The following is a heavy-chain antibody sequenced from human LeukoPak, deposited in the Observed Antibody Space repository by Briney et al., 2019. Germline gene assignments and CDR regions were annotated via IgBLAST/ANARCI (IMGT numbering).Heavy chain of an antibody. Sequence: GGSLRLSCAASGFTVITNDMTWVRQAPGKGLEWVSVPYSDGNTKYADSVQGRFTISRDNSKNTLYLEVNSLSPDDTAVYYCARGVEPLAANTLAYWGQGTLVTVSS. CDR1: GFTVITND. J-gene: IGHJ4*02. D-gene: IGHD1-14*01. V-gene: IGHV3-53*01. CDR2: PYSDGNT. CDR3: ARGVEPLAANTLAY.